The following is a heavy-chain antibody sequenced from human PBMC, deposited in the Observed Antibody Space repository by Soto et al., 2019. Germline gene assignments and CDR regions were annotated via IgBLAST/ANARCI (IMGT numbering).Heavy chain of an antibody. J-gene: IGHJ6*02. CDR3: AGDDYYDSSGYYYYYGMDV. Sequence: SVKVSCKASGGTFSSYAISWVRQAPGQGLEWMGGIIPIFGTANYAQKFQGRVTITADESTSTAYMELSSLRSEDTAVYYCAGDDYYDSSGYYYYYGMDVWGQGTTVTVSS. D-gene: IGHD3-22*01. CDR2: IIPIFGTA. V-gene: IGHV1-69*13. CDR1: GGTFSSYA.